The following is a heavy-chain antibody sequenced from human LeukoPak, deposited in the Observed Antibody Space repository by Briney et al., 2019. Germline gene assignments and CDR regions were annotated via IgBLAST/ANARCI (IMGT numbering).Heavy chain of an antibody. CDR3: ARLRLDIVVVPAAIHYYYYYGMDV. J-gene: IGHJ6*02. V-gene: IGHV4-34*01. D-gene: IGHD2-2*03. CDR1: GGSFSGYY. Sequence: SETLSLTCAVYGGSFSGYYWSWIRQPPGKGLEWIGEINHSGSTNYNPSLKSRVTISVDTSKNQFSLKLSSVTAADTAVYYCARLRLDIVVVPAAIHYYYYYGMDVWGQGTTVTVSS. CDR2: INHSGST.